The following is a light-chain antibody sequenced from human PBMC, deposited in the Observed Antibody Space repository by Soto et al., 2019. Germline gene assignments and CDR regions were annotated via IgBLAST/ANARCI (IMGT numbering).Light chain of an antibody. CDR1: ESISSW. Sequence: DIPMTQSPSTLSASVGDRVTITCRASESISSWLAWYQQKPGKAPKLLIYDASTLEAGVPSRFSGSGSGTEFTLTISSLQPDDFATYYCQQYNTYWTFGQGTTVEIK. CDR2: DAS. J-gene: IGKJ1*01. V-gene: IGKV1-5*01. CDR3: QQYNTYWT.